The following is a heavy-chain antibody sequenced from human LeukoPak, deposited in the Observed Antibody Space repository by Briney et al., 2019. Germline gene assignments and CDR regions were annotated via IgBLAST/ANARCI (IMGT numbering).Heavy chain of an antibody. J-gene: IGHJ4*02. Sequence: GGSLRLSCAASGFTFSSYWMTWVRQAPGKGLEWVACMKQDGSEIYYVDSVKGRFTISRDNANNSLYLQMNSLRAEDTALYYCARGVYQFDYWGQGTLVTVSS. V-gene: IGHV3-7*01. CDR3: ARGVYQFDY. CDR2: MKQDGSEI. CDR1: GFTFSSYW. D-gene: IGHD3-16*02.